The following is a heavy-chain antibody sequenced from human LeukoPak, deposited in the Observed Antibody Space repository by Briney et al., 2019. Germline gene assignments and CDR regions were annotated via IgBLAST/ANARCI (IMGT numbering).Heavy chain of an antibody. J-gene: IGHJ4*02. CDR2: INPSSGGT. D-gene: IGHD5-18*01. V-gene: IGHV1-2*02. CDR3: ARDTTPSKTAMVSFDY. Sequence: GASVKVSCKASGYTFTGYYMHWVRQAPGQGLEWMGWINPSSGGTNYVQKFQGRVTMTRDTSISTAYMELSRLRSDDTAVYYCARDTTPSKTAMVSFDYWGQGTLVTVSS. CDR1: GYTFTGYY.